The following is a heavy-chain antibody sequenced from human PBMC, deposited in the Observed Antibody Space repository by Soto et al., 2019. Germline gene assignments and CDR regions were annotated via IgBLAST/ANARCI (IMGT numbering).Heavy chain of an antibody. CDR3: ARGEQYSGRIFDY. CDR1: EDSVSSNSAG. V-gene: IGHV6-1*01. CDR2: TYYRSKWYY. D-gene: IGHD1-26*01. J-gene: IGHJ4*01. Sequence: SRTLSLTCAITEDSVSSNSAGWSWVRQSPSRGLEWLGRTYYRSKWYYEYAVSVRGRITINPDTSKNQYSLQLNSVTPEDTAVYFCARGEQYSGRIFDYWGQGTLVTVSS.